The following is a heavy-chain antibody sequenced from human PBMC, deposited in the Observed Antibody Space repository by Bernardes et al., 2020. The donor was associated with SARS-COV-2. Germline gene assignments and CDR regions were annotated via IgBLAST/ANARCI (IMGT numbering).Heavy chain of an antibody. CDR2: VYPPSGGT. CDR3: VGVTWSSYDGFDI. Sequence: ASVKVSCKASGYTFTDYYMHWVRQAPGQGLEWMGWVYPPSGGTEYAQNFKGRVTMTRDTSISTAYMELSWLRFDDTAVYYCVGVTWSSYDGFDIWGQGTMVTVSS. CDR1: GYTFTDYY. J-gene: IGHJ3*02. D-gene: IGHD6-13*01. V-gene: IGHV1-2*02.